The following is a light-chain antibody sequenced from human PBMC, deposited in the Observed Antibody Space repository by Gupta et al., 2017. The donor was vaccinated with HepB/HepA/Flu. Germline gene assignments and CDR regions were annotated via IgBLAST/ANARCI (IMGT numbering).Light chain of an antibody. J-gene: IGKJ4*01. CDR3: HQHNNWPPLT. Sequence: EIVMTPSPVTLSVSPGERAPLSCRASQSVISNLAWYHQKPGQAPRLLINCASTSATGITARFSGSGSGTEFTLTISSLQSEDFAVYYCHQHNNWPPLTFGGGTKVEIK. CDR1: QSVISN. V-gene: IGKV3-15*01. CDR2: CAS.